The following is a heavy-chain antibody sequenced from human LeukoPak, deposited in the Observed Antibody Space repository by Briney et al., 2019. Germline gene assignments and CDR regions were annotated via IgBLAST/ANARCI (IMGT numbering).Heavy chain of an antibody. Sequence: GGSLRLSCAASGFTFSSYGMHWVRQAPGKGLEWVAFIRYGGSNKYYADSVKGRFTISRDNSKNTLYLQMNSLRAEDTAVYYCAKDPALSIAVAGNSDYWGQGTLVTVSS. CDR3: AKDPALSIAVAGNSDY. CDR2: IRYGGSNK. J-gene: IGHJ4*02. CDR1: GFTFSSYG. V-gene: IGHV3-30*02. D-gene: IGHD6-19*01.